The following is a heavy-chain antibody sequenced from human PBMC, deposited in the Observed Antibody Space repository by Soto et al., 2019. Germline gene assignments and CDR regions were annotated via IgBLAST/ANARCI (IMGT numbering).Heavy chain of an antibody. D-gene: IGHD3-22*01. CDR1: GGSISSGGYY. J-gene: IGHJ6*02. V-gene: IGHV4-31*03. Sequence: SETLSLTCTVSGGSISSGGYYWSWIRQHPGKGLEWIGYIYYSGSTYYNPSLKSRVTISVDTSKNQFSLKLSSVTAADTAVYYCAREYYYDSSGYYLASYGMGVWGQGTTVTVSS. CDR3: AREYYYDSSGYYLASYGMGV. CDR2: IYYSGST.